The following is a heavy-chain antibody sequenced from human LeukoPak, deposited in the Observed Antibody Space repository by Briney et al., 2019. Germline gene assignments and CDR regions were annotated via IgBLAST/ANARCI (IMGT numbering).Heavy chain of an antibody. CDR1: GFTFSSYS. V-gene: IGHV3-48*01. D-gene: IGHD3-9*01. Sequence: SGGSLRLSCAASGFTFSSYSMNWVRQAPGKGLEWVSYISSSSSTIYYADSVKGRFTISRDNAKNSLYLQMNSLRAEDTAVYYCASFVLRYFDWFHYWGQGTLVTVSS. J-gene: IGHJ4*02. CDR3: ASFVLRYFDWFHY. CDR2: ISSSSSTI.